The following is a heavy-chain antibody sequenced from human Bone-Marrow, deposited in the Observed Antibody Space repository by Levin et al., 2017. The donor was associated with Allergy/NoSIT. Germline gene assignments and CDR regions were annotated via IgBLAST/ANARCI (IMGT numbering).Heavy chain of an antibody. V-gene: IGHV3-30-3*01. D-gene: IGHD2-8*02. CDR2: ISYDGGNE. J-gene: IGHJ4*02. CDR3: ARADLVLVVYTDF. CDR1: GFTFSSYS. Sequence: GESLKISCAASGFTFSSYSMHWVRQAPGKGLEWVALISYDGGNENYADSVKGRFTISRDNYKNTLYLQMNSLSAEDTAVYFCARADLVLVVYTDFWGQGTLVTVAS.